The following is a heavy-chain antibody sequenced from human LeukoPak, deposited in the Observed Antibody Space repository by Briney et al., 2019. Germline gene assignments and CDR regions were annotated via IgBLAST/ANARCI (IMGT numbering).Heavy chain of an antibody. CDR1: GFTFSSYG. V-gene: IGHV3-23*01. D-gene: IGHD2-15*01. J-gene: IGHJ6*03. Sequence: GGTLRLSCAASGFTFSSYGMSWVRQAPGKGLEWVSAISGSGGSTYYADSVKGRFTISRDNSKNTLYLQMNSLRAEDTALYFCARVNSYCSGGSCYLSYYYYMDVWGKGTTVTVSS. CDR2: ISGSGGST. CDR3: ARVNSYCSGGSCYLSYYYYMDV.